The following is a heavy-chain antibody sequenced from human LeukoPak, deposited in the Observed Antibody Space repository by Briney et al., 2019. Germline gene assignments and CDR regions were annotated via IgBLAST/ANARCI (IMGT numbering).Heavy chain of an antibody. CDR3: ARDRIYSSGWDY. Sequence: EASVKVSCKASGGTFSSYAISWVRQAPGQGLEWMGWISAYNGNTNYAQKLQGRVTMTTDTSTSTAYMELRSLRSDDTAVYYCARDRIYSSGWDYWGQGTLVTVSS. D-gene: IGHD6-19*01. V-gene: IGHV1-18*01. J-gene: IGHJ4*02. CDR2: ISAYNGNT. CDR1: GGTFSSYA.